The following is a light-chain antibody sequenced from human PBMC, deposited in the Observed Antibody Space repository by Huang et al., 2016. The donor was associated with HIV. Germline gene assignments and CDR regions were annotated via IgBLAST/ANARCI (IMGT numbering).Light chain of an antibody. Sequence: EIVLTQSPGTLSLSPGERATLSCRASQSVSSNYLAWYQQKPGQAPRLLIYDASTRATGIPDRFSGSGSGTDFTLTFSRLEPEDFAVYLCQQYGSSPFTFGPGTKVDMK. V-gene: IGKV3-20*01. J-gene: IGKJ3*01. CDR1: QSVSSNY. CDR3: QQYGSSPFT. CDR2: DAS.